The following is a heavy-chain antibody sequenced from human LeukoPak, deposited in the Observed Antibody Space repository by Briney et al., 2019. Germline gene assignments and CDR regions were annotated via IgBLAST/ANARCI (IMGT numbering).Heavy chain of an antibody. V-gene: IGHV3-23*01. CDR1: GFTFSSFP. Sequence: PGGSLRLSCAASGFTFSSFPMSWVRQAPGKGLEWVSVISGGGVSTYYADSVKGRFTISRDNSKNTLYLQMNSLRAEDTAVYYCAKWARYCTNGVCYYFDYWGKGTLVTVSS. D-gene: IGHD2-8*01. CDR2: ISGGGVST. J-gene: IGHJ4*01. CDR3: AKWARYCTNGVCYYFDY.